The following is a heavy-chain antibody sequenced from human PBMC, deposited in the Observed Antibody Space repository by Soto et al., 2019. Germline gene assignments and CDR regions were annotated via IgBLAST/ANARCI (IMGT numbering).Heavy chain of an antibody. J-gene: IGHJ6*02. CDR1: GGTFSSYA. D-gene: IGHD3-22*01. V-gene: IGHV1-69*13. CDR2: IIPIFGTA. CDR3: ARDIRIEYYYDSSADYYGMDV. Sequence: SVKVSCKASGGTFSSYAISWVRQAPGQGLEWMGGIIPIFGTANYAQKFQGRVTITADESTSTAYMELSSLRSEDTAVYYCARDIRIEYYYDSSADYYGMDVWGQGTTVTVSS.